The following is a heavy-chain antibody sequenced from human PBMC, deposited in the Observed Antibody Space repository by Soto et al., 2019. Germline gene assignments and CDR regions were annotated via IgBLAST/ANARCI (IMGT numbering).Heavy chain of an antibody. J-gene: IGHJ3*02. CDR2: ISSNGVST. CDR3: VKGGYSHAYRAFDI. D-gene: IGHD3-16*01. Sequence: PGGSLRLSGSASGFIFRSYAIYWVRQAPWKGLEYVSAISSNGVSTYDADSVKDRFIISRDNSKNTLYLQMRGLRAEDTAVYYCVKGGYSHAYRAFDISGQGTILTFSS. CDR1: GFIFRSYA. V-gene: IGHV3-64D*06.